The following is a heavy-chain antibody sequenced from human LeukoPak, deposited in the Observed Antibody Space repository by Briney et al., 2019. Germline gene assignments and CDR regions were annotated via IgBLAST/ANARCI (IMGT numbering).Heavy chain of an antibody. V-gene: IGHV3-7*01. Sequence: PGGSLRLSCAASGFTFSTYWISWVRQAPGKGLEWVANIRQDGGETYYVDSVKGRFTISRDNAKNSLFLQMNSLRAEDTAVYYCARDKVVGATNLDYWGQGTLVTVSS. J-gene: IGHJ4*02. D-gene: IGHD1-26*01. CDR2: IRQDGGET. CDR1: GFTFSTYW. CDR3: ARDKVVGATNLDY.